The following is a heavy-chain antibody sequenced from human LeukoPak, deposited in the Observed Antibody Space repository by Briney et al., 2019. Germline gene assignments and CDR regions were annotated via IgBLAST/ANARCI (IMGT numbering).Heavy chain of an antibody. D-gene: IGHD4-17*01. J-gene: IGHJ6*02. V-gene: IGHV4-4*02. Sequence: SETLSLTCGVSGGSISSSNWWSWVRPPPGKGLEWIGEIYHSGSSNHSPSLKSRVTISVDKSENQFSLKLSSVTAADTAVYYCARVHYGDYPFYYYGMDVWGQGTTVTVSS. CDR1: GGSISSSNW. CDR3: ARVHYGDYPFYYYGMDV. CDR2: IYHSGSS.